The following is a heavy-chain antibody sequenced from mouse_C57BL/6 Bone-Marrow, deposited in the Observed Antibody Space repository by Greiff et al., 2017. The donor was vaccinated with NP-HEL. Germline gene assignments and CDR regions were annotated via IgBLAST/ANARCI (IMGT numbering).Heavy chain of an antibody. CDR2: IRLKSDNYAT. D-gene: IGHD1-1*01. J-gene: IGHJ4*01. V-gene: IGHV6-3*01. CDR3: PRHYYGCSSSYYAMDD. CDR1: GFTFSNYW. Sequence: DVKLQESGGGLVQPGGSMKLSCVASGFTFSNYWMNWVRQSPEKGLEWVAQIRLKSDNYATHYAESVKGRFTISRDDSKSSVYLQMNNLRAEDTGIYYCPRHYYGCSSSYYAMDDWGKGTSVTVSS.